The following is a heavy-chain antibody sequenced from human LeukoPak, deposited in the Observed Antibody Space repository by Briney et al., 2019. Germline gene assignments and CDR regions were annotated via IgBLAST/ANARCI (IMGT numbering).Heavy chain of an antibody. CDR1: GGSISSYY. V-gene: IGHV4-59*01. Sequence: SETLSLTCTVSGGSISSYYCSWIRQPPPKGLEGSGYIYYSGSTNYNPSLKSRVTISVDTSKNQFSLKLSSVTAADTAVYDCARLPYYCDSSGYYGGYWGQGTLVTVSS. CDR2: IYYSGST. D-gene: IGHD3-22*01. CDR3: ARLPYYCDSSGYYGGY. J-gene: IGHJ4*02.